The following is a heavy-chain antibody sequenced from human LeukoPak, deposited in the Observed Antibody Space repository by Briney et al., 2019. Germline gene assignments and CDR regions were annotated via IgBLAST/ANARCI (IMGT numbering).Heavy chain of an antibody. CDR2: INSDGSST. J-gene: IGHJ6*04. D-gene: IGHD5-18*01. V-gene: IGHV3-74*01. CDR3: ARDPRMVTGMDV. CDR1: GFTFSSYW. Sequence: PGGSLRLSCAASGFTFSSYWMHWVRQAPGKGVVGVSRINSDGSSTSYADSVKGRFTISRDNAKNTLYLQMNSLRAEDTAVYYCARDPRMVTGMDVWGKGTTVTVSS.